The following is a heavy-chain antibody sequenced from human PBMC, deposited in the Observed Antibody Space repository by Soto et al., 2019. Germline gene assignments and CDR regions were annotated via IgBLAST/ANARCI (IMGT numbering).Heavy chain of an antibody. CDR2: ISSSGSTI. CDR1: GFTFSSYE. V-gene: IGHV3-48*03. Sequence: EVQLVESGGGLVQPGGSLRLSCAASGFTFSSYEMNWVRQAPGKGLEWVSYISSSGSTIYYADSVKGRFTISRDNAKNSLYLQMNGLRAEDTAVYYCAMIVRGEQQLDYWGQGTLVTVSS. J-gene: IGHJ4*02. D-gene: IGHD6-13*01. CDR3: AMIVRGEQQLDY.